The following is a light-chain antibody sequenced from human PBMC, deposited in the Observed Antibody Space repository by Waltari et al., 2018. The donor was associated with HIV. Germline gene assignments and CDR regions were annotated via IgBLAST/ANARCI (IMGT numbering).Light chain of an antibody. Sequence: DIQMTQSPSSLSASVGDRVTITCRASQSIGNYLNWYQQKAGEAPKLLIHTASRLHTGIPSRFSASGSGTDFTRTIRSLQPEDFATYFCQHSYNTPRTFGPGTRVHV. CDR1: QSIGNY. CDR2: TAS. J-gene: IGKJ3*01. V-gene: IGKV1-39*01. CDR3: QHSYNTPRT.